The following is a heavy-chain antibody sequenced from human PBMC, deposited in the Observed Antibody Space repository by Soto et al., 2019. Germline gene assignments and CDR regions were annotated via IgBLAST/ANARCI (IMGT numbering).Heavy chain of an antibody. CDR1: GYIFSDYA. D-gene: IGHD2-8*01. J-gene: IGHJ4*02. CDR3: AKAAYATSPVIDY. V-gene: IGHV1-3*05. Sequence: QVQLVQSGAEERKPGASVKVSCKASGYIFSDYAFHWVRQAPGQRPEWVGWINAGNGNTKYLQKLKGRVTITRDTSPSTAYMALRGLISEVTAVYYCAKAAYATSPVIDYWGQGTLVTVSS. CDR2: INAGNGNT.